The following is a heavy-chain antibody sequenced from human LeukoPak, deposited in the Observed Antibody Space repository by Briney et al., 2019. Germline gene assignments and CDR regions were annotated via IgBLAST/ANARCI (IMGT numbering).Heavy chain of an antibody. D-gene: IGHD2-15*01. J-gene: IGHJ5*02. CDR1: GYSINNYW. V-gene: IGHV5-51*01. Sequence: GESLKISCKGSGYSINNYWIGWVRQMPGKGLEWMGIIYPADSDIRYSPSFQGQVTISADKSISTVYLQWSSLKASDTAMYYCARQEYCSGGSCYTWFDPWSQGTLVTVSS. CDR3: ARQEYCSGGSCYTWFDP. CDR2: IYPADSDI.